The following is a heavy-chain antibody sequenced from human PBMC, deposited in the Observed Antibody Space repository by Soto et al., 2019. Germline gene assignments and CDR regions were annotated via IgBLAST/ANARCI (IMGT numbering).Heavy chain of an antibody. V-gene: IGHV4-34*01. J-gene: IGHJ6*03. CDR3: ARGHSKIQLWAPSYYYMDV. CDR2: INHSGST. Sequence: SPTLSLTCAVYGGSFSDYYWNLIRQPPGKGLEWIGEINHSGSTNYNRSLKSRVTISIDTSKNQFSLRLSSVAAADTAVYYCARGHSKIQLWAPSYYYMDVWGKGTTVTVSS. CDR1: GGSFSDYY. D-gene: IGHD5-18*01.